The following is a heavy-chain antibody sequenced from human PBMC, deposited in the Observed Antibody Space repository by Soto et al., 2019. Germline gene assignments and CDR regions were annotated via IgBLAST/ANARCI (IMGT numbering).Heavy chain of an antibody. CDR1: GFTFSSYS. CDR3: ARDQPGYSYGYGLGY. D-gene: IGHD5-18*01. Sequence: EVQLVESGGGLVKPGGSPRLSCAASGFTFSSYSMNWVRQAPGKGLEWVSSISSSSSYIYYADSVKGRFTISRDNATNSLYLQMNSLRAEDTAVYYCARDQPGYSYGYGLGYWGQGTLVTVSS. CDR2: ISSSSSYI. J-gene: IGHJ4*02. V-gene: IGHV3-21*01.